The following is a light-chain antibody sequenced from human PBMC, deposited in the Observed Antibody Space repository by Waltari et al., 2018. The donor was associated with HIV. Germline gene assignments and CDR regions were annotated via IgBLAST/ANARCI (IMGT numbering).Light chain of an antibody. CDR2: GND. J-gene: IGLJ3*02. V-gene: IGLV1-51*01. CDR3: ETWENSLSAGV. CDR1: TSTIGENS. Sequence: QSVLTQPPSVSAAPGQKVTISCSGRTSTIGENSVSCYQQLPGTAPKLLIYGNDKRPSGIPDRFSGSKSGTSATLDITGVQSGDGADYYCETWENSLSAGVFGGGTKLTVL.